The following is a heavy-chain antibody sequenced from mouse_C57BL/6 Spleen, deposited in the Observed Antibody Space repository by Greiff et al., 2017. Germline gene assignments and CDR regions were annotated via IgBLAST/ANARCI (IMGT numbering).Heavy chain of an antibody. CDR1: GYAFSSSW. J-gene: IGHJ4*01. CDR2: IYPGDGDT. Sequence: QVQLQQSGPELVKPGASVKISCKASGYAFSSSWMNWVKQRPGKGLEWIGRIYPGDGDTNYNGKFKGKATLTADKSSSTAYMQLSSLTSEDSAVYFCARSGDSHYYAMDYWGQGTSVTVSS. D-gene: IGHD4-1*01. V-gene: IGHV1-82*01. CDR3: ARSGDSHYYAMDY.